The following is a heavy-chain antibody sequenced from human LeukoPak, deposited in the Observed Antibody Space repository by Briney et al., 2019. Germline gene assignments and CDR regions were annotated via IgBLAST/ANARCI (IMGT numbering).Heavy chain of an antibody. J-gene: IGHJ4*02. V-gene: IGHV4-39*07. CDR2: IYYSGST. D-gene: IGHD6-19*01. CDR1: GGSISSNGHY. CDR3: ARGGHSSGWDYEY. Sequence: SETLSLTCTVSGGSISSNGHYWGWIRQPPGKGLEWIGSIYYSGSTYYSPSLESRVTISVDTSKSQFSLKVRSVTAADTAVYFCARGGHSSGWDYEYWGQGTLVTVSS.